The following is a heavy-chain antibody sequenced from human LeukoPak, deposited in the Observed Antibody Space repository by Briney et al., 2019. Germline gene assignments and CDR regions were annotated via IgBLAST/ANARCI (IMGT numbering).Heavy chain of an antibody. J-gene: IGHJ3*02. CDR3: AKDRASSSWSRDAFDI. CDR2: IIPIFGTA. D-gene: IGHD6-13*01. CDR1: GGTFSNYA. V-gene: IGHV1-69*05. Sequence: SVKVSCKASGGTFSNYAISWVRQAPGQGLEWMGGIIPIFGTANYAKKFQGRVTITTDESTSTVYMEVSSVRFEDTAVYYCAKDRASSSWSRDAFDIWGQGTVVTVSS.